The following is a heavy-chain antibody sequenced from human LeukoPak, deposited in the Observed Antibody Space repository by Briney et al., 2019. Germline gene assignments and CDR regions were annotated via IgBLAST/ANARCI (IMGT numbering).Heavy chain of an antibody. V-gene: IGHV3-21*01. D-gene: IGHD4-17*01. CDR1: GFTFSTYS. J-gene: IGHJ4*02. CDR2: ISSTSDYI. CDR3: ARDQTTVTTALDY. Sequence: GGSLRLSCAASGFTFSTYSMNWVRQAPGKGLEWVSSISSTSDYIYYADSVKGRFTISRDNAKNSLYLQVNSLRAEDTAVYYCARDQTTVTTALDYWGQGTLVTVSS.